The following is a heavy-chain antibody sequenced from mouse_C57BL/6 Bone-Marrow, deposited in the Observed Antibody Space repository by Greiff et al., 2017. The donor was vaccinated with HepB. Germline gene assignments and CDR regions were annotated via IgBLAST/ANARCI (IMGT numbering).Heavy chain of an antibody. CDR2: IWSGGST. J-gene: IGHJ1*03. V-gene: IGHV2-4*01. Sequence: VKLQESGPGLVQPSQSLSITCTVSGFSLTSYGVHWVRQPPGKGLEWLGVIWSGGSTDYNAAFISRLSISKDNSKSQVFFKMNSLQADDTAIYYCAKKTGTRGDWYFDVWGTGTTVTVSS. D-gene: IGHD4-1*01. CDR1: GFSLTSYG. CDR3: AKKTGTRGDWYFDV.